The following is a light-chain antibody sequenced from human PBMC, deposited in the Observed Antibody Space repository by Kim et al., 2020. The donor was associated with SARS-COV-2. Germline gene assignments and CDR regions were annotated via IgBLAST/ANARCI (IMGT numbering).Light chain of an antibody. CDR2: FDN. J-gene: IGLJ1*01. CDR3: EVWDSLTERYV. CDR1: DGVMTR. V-gene: IGLV3-21*04. Sequence: RITCGGNDGVMTRVYSYQHKPGPALVLVISFDNDRPSGVPERFSGSNSGNTAILTITRVEAGDGADYYCEVWDSLTERYVFGSGTQVTVL.